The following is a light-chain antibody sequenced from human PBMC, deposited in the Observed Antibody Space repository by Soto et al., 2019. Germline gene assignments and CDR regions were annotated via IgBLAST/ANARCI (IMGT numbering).Light chain of an antibody. J-gene: IGKJ1*01. CDR3: QQSYSTLWT. Sequence: DIQMTQSPSSLSASVGDRVTITCRASQSISSYLNWYQQKPGKAPKLLIYAASSLQSGVPSRFRGSGSVTDFNHTISSLQPEDFANYYCQQSYSTLWTFGQGTKVEIK. V-gene: IGKV1-39*01. CDR2: AAS. CDR1: QSISSY.